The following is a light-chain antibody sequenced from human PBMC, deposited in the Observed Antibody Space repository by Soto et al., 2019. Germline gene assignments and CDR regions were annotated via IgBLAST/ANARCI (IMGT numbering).Light chain of an antibody. J-gene: IGLJ1*01. CDR3: GSWDSSLSAYV. V-gene: IGLV1-51*01. CDR1: TSNIGKNT. Sequence: QSVLTQPPSVSEGPGQRVTISCSGSTSNIGKNTVNWYQQLPGTAPKLLIYDDNKRPSGIPDRFSGSKSGTSATLGITGFQTGDEADYYCGSWDSSLSAYVFGTGTKLTVL. CDR2: DDN.